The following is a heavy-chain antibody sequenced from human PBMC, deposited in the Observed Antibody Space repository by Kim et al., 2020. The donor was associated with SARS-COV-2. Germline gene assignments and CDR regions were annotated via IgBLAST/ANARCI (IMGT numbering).Heavy chain of an antibody. CDR3: ASADTDNGVYANFDY. CDR1: GGSISSGGYY. V-gene: IGHV4-31*03. J-gene: IGHJ4*02. D-gene: IGHD2-8*01. Sequence: SETLSLTCTVSGGSISSGGYYWSWIRQHPGKGLEWIGYIYYSGSTYYNPSLKSRVTISVDTSKNQFSLKLSSVTAADTAVYYCASADTDNGVYANFDYWGQGTLVTVSS. CDR2: IYYSGST.